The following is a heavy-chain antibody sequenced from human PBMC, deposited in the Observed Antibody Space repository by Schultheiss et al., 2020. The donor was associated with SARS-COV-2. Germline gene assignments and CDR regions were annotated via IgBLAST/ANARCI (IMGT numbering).Heavy chain of an antibody. CDR1: GFTFSSYG. CDR2: ISSSSSTI. D-gene: IGHD1-26*01. Sequence: GGSLRLSCAASGFTFSSYGMHWVRQAPGKGLEWVSYISSSSSTIYYADSVKGRFTISRDNAKNSLYLQMNSLRDEDTAVYYCARGIQMGSRRFDYWGQGTLVTVSS. J-gene: IGHJ4*02. V-gene: IGHV3-48*02. CDR3: ARGIQMGSRRFDY.